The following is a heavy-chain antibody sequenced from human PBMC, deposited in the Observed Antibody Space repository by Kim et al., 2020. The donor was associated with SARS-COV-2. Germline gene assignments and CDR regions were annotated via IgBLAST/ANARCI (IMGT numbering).Heavy chain of an antibody. CDR1: GYTFINHV. D-gene: IGHD6-19*01. CDR2: IGGYSGNT. CDR3: ARGGGWHTDGYDH. Sequence: ASVKVSCKASGYTFINHVISWVRQAPGQGLEWMGWIGGYSGNTKSSQRFQGRVTMTTDTSTTTAYLELRSLRIDDTAVYYCARGGGWHTDGYDHWGQGTLVTVS. V-gene: IGHV1-18*01. J-gene: IGHJ4*02.